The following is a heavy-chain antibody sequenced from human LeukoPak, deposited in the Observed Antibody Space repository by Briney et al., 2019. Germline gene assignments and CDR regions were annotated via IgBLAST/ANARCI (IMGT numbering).Heavy chain of an antibody. CDR1: GGTFSSYA. CDR2: IIPIFGTA. Sequence: EASVKVSCKASGGTFSSYALSWVRQAPGQGLEWMGGIIPIFGTANYAQKFQGRVTITADESTSTAYMELSSLRSEDTAVYYCAAVVPAVMGYFDYWGQGTLVTVSS. V-gene: IGHV1-69*13. J-gene: IGHJ4*02. CDR3: AAVVPAVMGYFDY. D-gene: IGHD2-2*01.